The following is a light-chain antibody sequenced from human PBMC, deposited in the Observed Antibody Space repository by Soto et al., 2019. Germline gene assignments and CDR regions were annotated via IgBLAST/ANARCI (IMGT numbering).Light chain of an antibody. CDR1: SSDVGGYNY. CDR2: DVS. CDR3: SSYTSSSTRLL. J-gene: IGLJ2*01. V-gene: IGLV2-14*01. Sequence: QSVLTQPASVSGSPGQSITISCTGTSSDVGGYNYVSWYQQYPVKAPKLIIYDVSNRPSGVSNRFSGSKSGNTASLTISGLQAEDEADYYCSSYTSSSTRLLFGGGTKLTVL.